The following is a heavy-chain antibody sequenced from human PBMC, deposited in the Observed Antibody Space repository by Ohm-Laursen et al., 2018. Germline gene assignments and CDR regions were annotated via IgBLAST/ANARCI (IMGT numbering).Heavy chain of an antibody. D-gene: IGHD3-22*01. CDR3: ARSISGYQEYYFDY. V-gene: IGHV4-31*03. J-gene: IGHJ4*02. Sequence: TLSLTCTVSGGSISSGGYYWSWIRQHPGKGLEWIGYIYYSGSTYYNPSLKSRATISVDTSKNQFSLKLSSATAADTAVYYCARSISGYQEYYFDYWGQGTLVTVSS. CDR1: GGSISSGGYY. CDR2: IYYSGST.